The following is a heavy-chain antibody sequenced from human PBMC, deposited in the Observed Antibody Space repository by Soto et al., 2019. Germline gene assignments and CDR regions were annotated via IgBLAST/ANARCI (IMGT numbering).Heavy chain of an antibody. CDR1: GGSISSGDYY. CDR2: IYYSGST. J-gene: IGHJ5*02. V-gene: IGHV4-31*03. D-gene: IGHD3-3*01. CDR3: ARWWSGSRQGFDP. Sequence: QVQLQESGPGLVKPSQTLSLTCTVSGGSISSGDYYWSWIRQHPGKGLEWIGYIYYSGSTYYNPSLKSRVTISVEPSKNQFSLKLSSVTAADTAVYYCARWWSGSRQGFDPWGQGTLVTVSS.